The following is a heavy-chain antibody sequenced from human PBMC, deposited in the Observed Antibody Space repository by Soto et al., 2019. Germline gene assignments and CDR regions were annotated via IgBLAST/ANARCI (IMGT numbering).Heavy chain of an antibody. J-gene: IGHJ6*02. Sequence: PGGSLRLSCAASGFTFTSHAMHWVRQTPGKGLEWVAAISYDEIDKKYASSVKGRFTVSRDNVKNTLSLQMNSLRPEDTAVYYCAKDSGYLLPHNHFYYGLHVWGHWTTLSGSS. CDR2: ISYDEIDK. D-gene: IGHD5-18*01. CDR3: AKDSGYLLPHNHFYYGLHV. V-gene: IGHV3-30*18. CDR1: GFTFTSHA.